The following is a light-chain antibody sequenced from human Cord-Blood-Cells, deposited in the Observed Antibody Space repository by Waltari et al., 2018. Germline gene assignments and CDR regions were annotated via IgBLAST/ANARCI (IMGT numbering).Light chain of an antibody. CDR1: QSISSW. Sequence: DIQMPQSPSTLSASVGDRVTITCRASQSISSWLAWYQQKPGKAPKLLIYDASSLESGVPSRFSGSGSGTEFTLTISSLQPDDFATYYCQQYNSYSWTFGQGP. CDR2: DAS. CDR3: QQYNSYSWT. J-gene: IGKJ1*01. V-gene: IGKV1-5*01.